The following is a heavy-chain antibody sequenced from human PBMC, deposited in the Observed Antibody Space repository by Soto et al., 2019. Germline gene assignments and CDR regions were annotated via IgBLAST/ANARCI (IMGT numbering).Heavy chain of an antibody. J-gene: IGHJ6*02. CDR2: IDWDDDK. Sequence: SGPTLVNPTQTLTLTCTFSGFSLSTTGMVVSWVRQAPGTALEWLALIDWDDDKFYNTFLKTRLTISKDTSKNQVVLTMTNMDPVDTATYYCARMSTAGAHYFYGMDVWGQGTTVTVSS. CDR3: ARMSTAGAHYFYGMDV. CDR1: GFSLSTTGMV. V-gene: IGHV2-70*20. D-gene: IGHD2-21*02.